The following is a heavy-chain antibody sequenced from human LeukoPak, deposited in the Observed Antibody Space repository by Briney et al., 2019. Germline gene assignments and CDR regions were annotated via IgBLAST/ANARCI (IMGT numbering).Heavy chain of an antibody. D-gene: IGHD4-17*01. Sequence: PGGSLRLSCAAPGFSFISYSMNWVRQAPGKGLEWVSSISSSSDYIYHADSVKGRFTISRDNPKKSLYLQMNSLRAEDTAVYYCARGATTTRFGRFDPWGQGTLVIVSS. CDR3: ARGATTTRFGRFDP. CDR1: GFSFISYS. CDR2: ISSSSDYI. V-gene: IGHV3-21*01. J-gene: IGHJ5*02.